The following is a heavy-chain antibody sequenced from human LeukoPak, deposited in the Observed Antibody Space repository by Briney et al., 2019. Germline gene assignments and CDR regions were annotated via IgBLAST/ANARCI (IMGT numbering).Heavy chain of an antibody. J-gene: IGHJ4*02. D-gene: IGHD1-26*01. CDR1: GFTFSSYN. CDR2: ISGSGSST. CDR3: AKYSGSYYYPPNWDS. Sequence: GGSLRLSCAASGFTFSSYNMNWVRQAPGKGLEWVSGISGSGSSTYYADSVKGRFTLSRDYPKNTLYLQMNSLRAEDTAVYFCAKYSGSYYYPPNWDSWGQGTLVTVSS. V-gene: IGHV3-23*01.